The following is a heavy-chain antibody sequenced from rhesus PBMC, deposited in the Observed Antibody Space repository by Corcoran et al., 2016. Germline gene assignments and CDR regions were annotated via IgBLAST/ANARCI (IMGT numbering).Heavy chain of an antibody. CDR1: GYSFTIYW. V-gene: IGHV5-2*01. D-gene: IGHD3-9*01. CDR3: AKPIRGYYYGLDS. CDR2: IDPSDSDT. J-gene: IGHJ6*01. Sequence: ELQLVQSGAEVNRPGESLKISCKHSGYSFTIYWISCVCPMPGKGLEGKGAIDPSDSDTRYRPTVQGQVTIAAEKSIRTAYLQWSSLKASDSATYYCAKPIRGYYYGLDSWGQGVVVTVSS.